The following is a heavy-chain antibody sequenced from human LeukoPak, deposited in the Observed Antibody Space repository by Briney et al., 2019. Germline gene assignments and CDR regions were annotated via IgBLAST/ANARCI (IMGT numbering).Heavy chain of an antibody. D-gene: IGHD3-10*01. CDR3: ARDRRYYYGSGSYKAGHWFDP. Sequence: ASVKVSCKASGYTFTNYYMHWVRQAPGQGLEWMGIINPSGGSTSYAQKFQGRVTMTRDTSTSTVYMELSSLRSEDTAVYYCARDRRYYYGSGSYKAGHWFDPWGQGTLVTVSS. CDR2: INPSGGST. CDR1: GYTFTNYY. J-gene: IGHJ5*02. V-gene: IGHV1-46*01.